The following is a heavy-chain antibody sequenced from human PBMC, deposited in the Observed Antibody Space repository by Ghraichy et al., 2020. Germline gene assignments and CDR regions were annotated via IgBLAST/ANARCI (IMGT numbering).Heavy chain of an antibody. CDR1: GGSFSGYY. D-gene: IGHD2-2*02. V-gene: IGHV4-34*01. CDR3: ATGRVIGGGSVPAAIRDWFDP. Sequence: SETLSLTCAVYGGSFSGYYWSWIRQPPGKGLEWIGEINHSGSTNYNPSLKSRVTISVDTSKNQFSLKLSSVTAADTAVYYCATGRVIGGGSVPAAIRDWFDPWGQGTLVTVSS. J-gene: IGHJ5*02. CDR2: INHSGST.